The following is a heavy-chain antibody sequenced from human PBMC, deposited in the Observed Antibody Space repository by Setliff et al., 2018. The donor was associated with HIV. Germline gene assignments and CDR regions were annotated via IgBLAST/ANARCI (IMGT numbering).Heavy chain of an antibody. V-gene: IGHV4-34*01. CDR1: GGSFSGYY. Sequence: SETLSLTCAVCGGSFSGYYWSWIRQPPGKGLEWIGEINHSGSTNYNPSLKSRVAISVDTSKNQFSVKLSSVTAADTAVYYCARGRHYSSSAPFAIDFWGQGMLVTVSS. CDR2: INHSGST. D-gene: IGHD6-6*01. J-gene: IGHJ4*02. CDR3: ARGRHYSSSAPFAIDF.